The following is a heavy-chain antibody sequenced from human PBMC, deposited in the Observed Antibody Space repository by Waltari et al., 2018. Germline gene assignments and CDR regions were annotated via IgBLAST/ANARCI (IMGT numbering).Heavy chain of an antibody. Sequence: EVQLLESGGGLVQPGGSLRLSCEASGFTFSNYAMSWARQAPGKGLEWVSAISGSGDGTYHADSVKGRFTISRDNSKNTLDLQMNSLRVEDTAVYYCAKVYSGSYLDNWGQGTLVTVSS. CDR1: GFTFSNYA. CDR3: AKVYSGSYLDN. V-gene: IGHV3-23*01. J-gene: IGHJ4*02. CDR2: ISGSGDGT. D-gene: IGHD1-26*01.